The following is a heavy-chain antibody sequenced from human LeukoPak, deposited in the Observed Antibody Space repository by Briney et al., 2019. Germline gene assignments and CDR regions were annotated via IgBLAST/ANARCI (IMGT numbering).Heavy chain of an antibody. V-gene: IGHV3-23*01. CDR3: AGGPQPYQFHS. CDR2: ITDGADT. CDR1: GFTFGSYA. Sequence: PGGSLRLSCAASGFTFGSYAMTWVRQAPGKGLESVSVITDGADTYYADSVKGRFTISRDNSQTTVHLQMDNLRADDTAVYYCAGGPQPYQFHSWGPGALVTVSS. D-gene: IGHD2-15*01. J-gene: IGHJ4*02.